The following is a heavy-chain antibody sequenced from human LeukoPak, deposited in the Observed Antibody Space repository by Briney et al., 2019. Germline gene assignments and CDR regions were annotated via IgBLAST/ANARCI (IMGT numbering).Heavy chain of an antibody. Sequence: GGSLRLSCAASGFTFSSYAMSWVRQAPGKGLEWVSAVSASGTYTYYADSVKGRFTISRDNSKNTLFLQMNSLRVDDTAVYYCAHVVPPAIRGWGDAFDIWGQGTMVTASS. D-gene: IGHD2-2*02. V-gene: IGHV3-23*01. J-gene: IGHJ3*02. CDR3: AHVVPPAIRGWGDAFDI. CDR1: GFTFSSYA. CDR2: VSASGTYT.